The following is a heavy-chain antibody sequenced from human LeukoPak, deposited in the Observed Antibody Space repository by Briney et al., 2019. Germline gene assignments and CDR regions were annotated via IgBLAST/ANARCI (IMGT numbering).Heavy chain of an antibody. CDR1: GGSISSYY. J-gene: IGHJ5*02. D-gene: IGHD2-2*01. Sequence: PSETLSLTCTVSGGSISSYYWSWIRQPAGKGLEWIGRIYTSGSTNYNPSLKSRVTMSVDTSKNQFSLKLSSVTAAATAVYYCAGCSSTSCYNWFDPWGQGTLVTVSS. CDR2: IYTSGST. CDR3: AGCSSTSCYNWFDP. V-gene: IGHV4-4*07.